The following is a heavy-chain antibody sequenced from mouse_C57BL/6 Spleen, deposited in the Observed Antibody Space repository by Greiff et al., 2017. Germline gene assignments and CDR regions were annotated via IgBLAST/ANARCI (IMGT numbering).Heavy chain of an antibody. V-gene: IGHV1-81*01. Sequence: QVQLQQSGAELARPGASVKLSCKASGYTFTSYGISWVKQRTGQGLEWIGEIYPRSGNTYYNEKFKGKATLTADKSSSTAYMELRSLTSEDSAVYFCARDPITTVVAHYAMDYWGQGTSVTVSS. CDR2: IYPRSGNT. CDR1: GYTFTSYG. J-gene: IGHJ4*01. CDR3: ARDPITTVVAHYAMDY. D-gene: IGHD1-1*01.